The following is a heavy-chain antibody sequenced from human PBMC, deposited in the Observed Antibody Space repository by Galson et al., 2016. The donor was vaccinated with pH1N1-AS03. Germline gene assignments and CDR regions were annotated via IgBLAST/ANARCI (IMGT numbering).Heavy chain of an antibody. J-gene: IGHJ6*02. D-gene: IGHD1-26*01. CDR1: GYTFISYV. CDR3: ARGRGSYGMDV. V-gene: IGHV1-3*01. Sequence: SVKVSCKASGYTFISYVMHWVRRAPGQRLEWMGWINAGSGNTTYSQSFQGRVTITRDTSASKAYMELSSLRSEDTAVYYCARGRGSYGMDVWGQGTTVTVSS. CDR2: INAGSGNT.